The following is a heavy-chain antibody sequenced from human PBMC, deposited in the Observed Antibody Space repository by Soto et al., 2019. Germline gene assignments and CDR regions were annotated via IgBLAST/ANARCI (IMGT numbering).Heavy chain of an antibody. CDR1: GFTFSSYG. V-gene: IGHV3-30*18. J-gene: IGHJ6*02. CDR3: AKDLRVTIFGVVPYGMDV. D-gene: IGHD3-3*01. Sequence: PGGSLRLSCAASGFTFSSYGMHWVRKDPGKGLEWVAFISYDGSNKYYADSVKGRFTISRDNSKNTLYLQMNSLRAEDTAVYYCAKDLRVTIFGVVPYGMDVWGQGTTVTVSS. CDR2: ISYDGSNK.